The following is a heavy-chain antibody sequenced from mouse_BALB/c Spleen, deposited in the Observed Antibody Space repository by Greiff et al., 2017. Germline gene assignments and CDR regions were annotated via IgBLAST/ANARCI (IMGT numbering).Heavy chain of an antibody. CDR2: INSNGGST. J-gene: IGHJ1*01. CDR1: GFTFSSYG. Sequence: EVQLVESGGGLVQPGGSLKLSCAASGFTFSSYGMSWVRQTPDKRLELVATINSNGGSTYYPDSVKGRFTISRDNAKNTLYLQMSSLKSEDTAMYYCARDGGLLRLNWYFDVWGAGTTVTVSS. CDR3: ARDGGLLRLNWYFDV. D-gene: IGHD1-1*01. V-gene: IGHV5-6-3*01.